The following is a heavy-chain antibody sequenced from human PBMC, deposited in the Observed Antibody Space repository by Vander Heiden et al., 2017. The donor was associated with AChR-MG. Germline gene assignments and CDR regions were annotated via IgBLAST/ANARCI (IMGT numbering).Heavy chain of an antibody. CDR1: GLPFSTYG. J-gene: IGHJ4*02. V-gene: IGHV3-30*18. CDR3: AKEKRIQRGYFDY. D-gene: IGHD3-10*01. Sequence: QVQLVESGGGVGQPGRSLRLSCAASGLPFSTYGIHWVRQAQGKGLEWVAVISYDGSNKYYADSVKGRFTISRDNSKNTLYLQMNRLRAEDTAVYYCAKEKRIQRGYFDYWGQGTLVTVSS. CDR2: ISYDGSNK.